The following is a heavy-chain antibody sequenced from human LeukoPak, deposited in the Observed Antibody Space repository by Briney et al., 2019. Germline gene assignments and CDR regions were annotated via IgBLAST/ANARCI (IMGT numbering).Heavy chain of an antibody. CDR2: IYPGDSDT. CDR3: ARRGDGYNPTVDY. CDR1: GSSFTSYW. Sequence: GESLKISCKGSGSSFTSYWIGWVRQLPGKGLEWVGIIYPGDSDTRYSPSFQGQVTISADKSISTAYLQWSSLKASDTAMYYCARRGDGYNPTVDYWGQGTLVTVSS. V-gene: IGHV5-51*01. J-gene: IGHJ4*02. D-gene: IGHD5-24*01.